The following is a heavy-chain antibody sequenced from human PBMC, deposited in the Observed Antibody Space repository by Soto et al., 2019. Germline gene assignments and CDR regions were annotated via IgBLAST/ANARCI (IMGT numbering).Heavy chain of an antibody. CDR3: AKWRPQGVDS. D-gene: IGHD2-8*01. Sequence: GGSLRLSCAASGFNVSNYYMSWVRQAPGEGLEWVSVIYSGGSTYYADSVKGRFTISRDISKNTLYLQMNSLRAEDTAVYYCAKWRPQGVDSWGQGTLVTVSS. J-gene: IGHJ4*02. CDR2: IYSGGST. CDR1: GFNVSNYY. V-gene: IGHV3-53*01.